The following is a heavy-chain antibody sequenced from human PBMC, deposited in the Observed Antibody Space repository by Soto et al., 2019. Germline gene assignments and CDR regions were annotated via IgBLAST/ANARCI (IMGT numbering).Heavy chain of an antibody. CDR3: AREGGWYVDY. V-gene: IGHV1-3*01. Sequence: ASVKVSCKASGFTFSGYTIHWVRQAPGQRLEWMGWIKADNTNTKYSQKFQGRVTITRDTSASTVYMELSSLRSEDTAVYYCAREGGWYVDYWGQGILVTVSS. CDR2: IKADNTNT. CDR1: GFTFSGYT. J-gene: IGHJ4*02. D-gene: IGHD6-19*01.